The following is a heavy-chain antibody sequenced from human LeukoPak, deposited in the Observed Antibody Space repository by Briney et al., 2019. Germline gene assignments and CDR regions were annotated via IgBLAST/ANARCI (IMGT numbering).Heavy chain of an antibody. CDR2: IYHTGNT. J-gene: IGHJ2*01. V-gene: IGHV4-38-2*01. CDR1: GYSISSDYY. D-gene: IGHD3-22*01. CDR3: ARVDYSDSSTYPGNWYFDL. Sequence: SETLSLTCAVSGYSISSDYYWGCIRQPPGKGLERIGSIYHTGNTYYRPSLKSRITMSVDTSKNQFSLKLRSVTAADTAVYYCARVDYSDSSTYPGNWYFDLWGRGTLVTVSS.